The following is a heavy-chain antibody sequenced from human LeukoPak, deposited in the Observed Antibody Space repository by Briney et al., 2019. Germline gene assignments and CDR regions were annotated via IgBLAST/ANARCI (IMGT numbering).Heavy chain of an antibody. J-gene: IGHJ6*02. CDR3: ARLLPTNIYYYYGLDV. CDR1: GYTFTSYG. Sequence: GASVNVSCKASGYTFTSYGISWVRQAPGQGLEWMGWISAYNGNTNYAQKLQGRVTMTTDTSTSTAYMELRSLRSDDTAVYYCARLLPTNIYYYYGLDVWGQGTTVTVSS. D-gene: IGHD2/OR15-2a*01. CDR2: ISAYNGNT. V-gene: IGHV1-18*01.